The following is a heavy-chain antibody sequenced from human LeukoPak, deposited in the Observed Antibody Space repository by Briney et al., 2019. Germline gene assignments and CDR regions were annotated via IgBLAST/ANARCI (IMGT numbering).Heavy chain of an antibody. J-gene: IGHJ4*02. CDR2: INHSGST. CDR3: ARLDSSSWYVSY. Sequence: PSETLSLTCAVYGGPFSGYYWSWIRQPPGKGLEWIGEINHSGSTNYNPSLKSRVTISVDTSKNQFSLKLSSVTAADTAVYYCARLDSSSWYVSYWGQGTLVTVSS. D-gene: IGHD6-13*01. CDR1: GGPFSGYY. V-gene: IGHV4-34*01.